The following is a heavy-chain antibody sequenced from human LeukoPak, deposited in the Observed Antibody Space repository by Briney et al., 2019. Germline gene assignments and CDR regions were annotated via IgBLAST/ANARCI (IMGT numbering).Heavy chain of an antibody. J-gene: IGHJ3*02. V-gene: IGHV4-61*01. D-gene: IGHD3-10*01. CDR1: GASVSSGSYY. Sequence: SETLSLTCTVSGASVSSGSYYWSWIRQPPGKGLEWIGYIYYSGSTNYNSSLKSRVTISVDTSKNQFSLKLSSVTAADAAVYYCVRVGGSGSYAFDIWGQGTMVTVSP. CDR3: VRVGGSGSYAFDI. CDR2: IYYSGST.